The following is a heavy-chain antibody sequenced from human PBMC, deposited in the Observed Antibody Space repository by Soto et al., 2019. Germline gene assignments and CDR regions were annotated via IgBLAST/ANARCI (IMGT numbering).Heavy chain of an antibody. CDR3: ARDARDIVATFGGEGYYYYYGMDV. CDR1: GGSFSGYY. Sequence: SETLSLTCAVYGGSFSGYYWSWIRQPPGKGLEWIGEINHSGSTNYNPSLKSRVTISVDTSKNQFSLKLSSVTAADTAVYYCARDARDIVATFGGEGYYYYYGMDVWGQGTTVTV. D-gene: IGHD5-12*01. J-gene: IGHJ6*02. V-gene: IGHV4-34*01. CDR2: INHSGST.